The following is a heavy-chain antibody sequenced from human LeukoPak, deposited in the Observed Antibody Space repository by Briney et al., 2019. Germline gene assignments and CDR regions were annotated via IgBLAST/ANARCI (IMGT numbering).Heavy chain of an antibody. Sequence: KPSETLSLTCTVSGGSISSSSYYWGWIRQPPGKGLEWIGSIYYSGSTYYNPSLKSRVTISLDTSKNQFSLRLRSVTAADTAIYYCATDNRDLRDFDNWGQGTLVSVSS. V-gene: IGHV4-39*07. J-gene: IGHJ4*02. CDR1: GGSISSSSYY. D-gene: IGHD3-10*01. CDR3: ATDNRDLRDFDN. CDR2: IYYSGST.